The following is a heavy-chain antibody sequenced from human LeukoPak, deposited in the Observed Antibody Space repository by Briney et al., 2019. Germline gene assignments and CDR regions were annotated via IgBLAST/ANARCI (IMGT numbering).Heavy chain of an antibody. CDR2: VSSDGGST. Sequence: PGGSLRLSCAASGFSFSIYWMHWVRQAPGKGLARVSRVSSDGGSTSYADSVKGRFTISRDNARNTLFLQMNSLRAEDTAVYYCATLAAADTDYWGQGTLVTVSS. CDR1: GFSFSIYW. D-gene: IGHD6-13*01. V-gene: IGHV3-74*01. CDR3: ATLAAADTDY. J-gene: IGHJ4*02.